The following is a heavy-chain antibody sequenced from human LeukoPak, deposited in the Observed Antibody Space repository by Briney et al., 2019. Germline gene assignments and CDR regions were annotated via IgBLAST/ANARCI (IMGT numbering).Heavy chain of an antibody. V-gene: IGHV3-30*02. CDR2: IRSDGTKT. Sequence: GGSLRLSCAASGFTFSIYGMHWVRQAPGKGLEWVTFIRSDGTKTHYADSVKGRFTISRDNSKNTLFLQIDNLRVDDTAVYYCAKGRGKDGQNLFDYWSQGTLITVSS. D-gene: IGHD5-24*01. CDR3: AKGRGKDGQNLFDY. CDR1: GFTFSIYG. J-gene: IGHJ4*02.